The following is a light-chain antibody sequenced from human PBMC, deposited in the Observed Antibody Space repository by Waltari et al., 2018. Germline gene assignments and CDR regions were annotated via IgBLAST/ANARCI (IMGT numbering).Light chain of an antibody. J-gene: IGKJ1*01. CDR1: QSVSSAY. CDR3: QQYGSVSAT. Sequence: EIVLTQSPGTLSLSPGDRATLSCRASQSVSSAYLGWYQQKPGQAPRPLIFGASSRVTGIPERFSGSGSGTDFTLTISRLEPEDFAMYYCQQYGSVSATFGQGTQVEVE. CDR2: GAS. V-gene: IGKV3-20*01.